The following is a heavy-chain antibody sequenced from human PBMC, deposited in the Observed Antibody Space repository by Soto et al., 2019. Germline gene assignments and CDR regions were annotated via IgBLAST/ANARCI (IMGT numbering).Heavy chain of an antibody. CDR2: INHSGST. V-gene: IGHV4-34*01. Sequence: SETLSLTCAVYGGSFSGYYWSWIRQPPGKGLEWIGEINHSGSTNYNPSLKSRVTISVDTSKNQFSLKLSSVTAADTAVYYCARGSMNTAMDYYYYYMDVWGKGTTVTVSS. D-gene: IGHD5-18*01. J-gene: IGHJ6*03. CDR3: ARGSMNTAMDYYYYYMDV. CDR1: GGSFSGYY.